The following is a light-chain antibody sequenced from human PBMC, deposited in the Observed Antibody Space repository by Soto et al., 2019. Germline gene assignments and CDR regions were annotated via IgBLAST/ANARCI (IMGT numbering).Light chain of an antibody. Sequence: QSVLTQPASVSGSPGQSITISCTGTSSDVGAYDFVSWYQHSPGKAPKLVTFDVTHRPPGISDRFSGSKSDNTASLTVSGLQAEDEADYYCNSYARSNSYLFGTGTKVTVL. CDR3: NSYARSNSYL. V-gene: IGLV2-14*01. J-gene: IGLJ1*01. CDR2: DVT. CDR1: SSDVGAYDF.